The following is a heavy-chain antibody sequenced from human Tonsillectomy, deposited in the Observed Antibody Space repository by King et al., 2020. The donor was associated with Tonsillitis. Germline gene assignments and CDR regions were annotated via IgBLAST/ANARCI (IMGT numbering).Heavy chain of an antibody. CDR2: IYSGGSST. CDR3: AKNLRYFDY. D-gene: IGHD3-9*01. V-gene: IGHV3-23*03. CDR1: GFTFSNSA. Sequence: VQLLESGGGLVQPGGSLRLSCVGSGFTFSNSAMTWVRQAPGKGLEWVSVIYSGGSSTCSADPVQGRFTISRDNSKNTLYLQMNSLRAEDTAVYYCAKNLRYFDYWGQGTLVTVSS. J-gene: IGHJ4*02.